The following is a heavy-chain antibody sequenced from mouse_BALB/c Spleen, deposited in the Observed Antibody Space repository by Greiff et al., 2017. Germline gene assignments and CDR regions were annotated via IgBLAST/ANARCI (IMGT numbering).Heavy chain of an antibody. CDR1: GFSLTSYG. CDR2: IWAGGST. J-gene: IGHJ4*01. CDR3: AIYYGYDVDAMDY. D-gene: IGHD2-2*01. V-gene: IGHV2-9*02. Sequence: VKLQESGPGLVAPSQSLSITCTVSGFSLTSYGVHWVRQPPGKGLEWLGVIWAGGSTNYNSALMSRLSISKDNSKSQVFLKMNSLQTDDTAMYYCAIYYGYDVDAMDYWGQGTSVTVSS.